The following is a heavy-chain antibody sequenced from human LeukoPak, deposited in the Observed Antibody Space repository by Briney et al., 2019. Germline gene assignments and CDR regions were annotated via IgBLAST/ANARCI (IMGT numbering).Heavy chain of an antibody. V-gene: IGHV1-2*02. J-gene: IGHJ5*02. CDR2: INPNSGGT. CDR3: ARPYCSSTSCSNWFDP. D-gene: IGHD2-2*01. CDR1: GYTFTGYY. Sequence: GASVKVSCKASGYTFTGYYMHRVRQAPGQGLEWMGWINPNSGGTNYAQKFQGRVTMTRDTSISTAYMELSRLRSDDTAVYYCARPYCSSTSCSNWFDPWGQGTLVTVSS.